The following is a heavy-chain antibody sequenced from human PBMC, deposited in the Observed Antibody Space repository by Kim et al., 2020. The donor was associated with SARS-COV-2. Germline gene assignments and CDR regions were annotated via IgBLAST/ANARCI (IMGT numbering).Heavy chain of an antibody. CDR1: GFSFSSYS. V-gene: IGHV3-21*01. D-gene: IGHD6-13*01. CDR2: ISSSDTYT. J-gene: IGHJ4*02. Sequence: GGSLRLSCAASGFSFSSYSMNWVRQAPGKGLEWVSSISSSDTYTYYADSVKGRFTISRDSAQSSMYLQMNSLRAEDTAVYYCARELLPLSIAAAGGGGYWGQGTLVTVSS. CDR3: ARELLPLSIAAAGGGGY.